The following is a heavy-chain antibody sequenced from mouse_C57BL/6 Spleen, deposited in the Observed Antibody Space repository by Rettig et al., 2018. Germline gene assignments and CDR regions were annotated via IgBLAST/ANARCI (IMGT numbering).Heavy chain of an antibody. V-gene: IGHV1-75*01. Sequence: GQGLEWIGWIFPGSGSTYYNEKFKGKATLTVDKSSSTAYMLLSSLTSEDSAVYFCAREGDYDGAWFAYWGQGTLVTVSA. D-gene: IGHD2-4*01. CDR2: IFPGSGST. J-gene: IGHJ3*01. CDR3: AREGDYDGAWFAY.